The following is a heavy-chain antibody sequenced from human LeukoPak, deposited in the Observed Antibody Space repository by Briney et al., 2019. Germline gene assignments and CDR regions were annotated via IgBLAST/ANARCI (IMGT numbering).Heavy chain of an antibody. D-gene: IGHD3-9*01. V-gene: IGHV3-53*01. CDR1: GFTVSSNY. CDR2: IYSGGST. Sequence: GGSLRLSCAASGFTVSSNYMSWVRQAPGKGLEWVSVIYSGGSTYYADSVKGRFTISRDNSKNTLYLQMNSLRAEDTAMYYCAREAGDDILTGHYAFDIWGQGTMVTVSS. CDR3: AREAGDDILTGHYAFDI. J-gene: IGHJ3*02.